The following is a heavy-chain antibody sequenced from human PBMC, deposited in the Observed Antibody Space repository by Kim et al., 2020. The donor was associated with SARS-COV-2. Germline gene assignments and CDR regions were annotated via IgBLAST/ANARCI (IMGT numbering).Heavy chain of an antibody. Sequence: SETLSLTCTVSGGSISSSSYYWGWIRQPPGKGLEWIGGTFFSGTTYSNPSLKSRVTISVDTPKNKFSRNLSPVTAAAPLGYSCPGRWRYSSSWVASWGKG. CDR1: GGSISSSSYY. CDR3: PGRWRYSSSWVAS. V-gene: IGHV4-39*01. D-gene: IGHD6-13*01. CDR2: TFFSGTT. J-gene: IGHJ5*02.